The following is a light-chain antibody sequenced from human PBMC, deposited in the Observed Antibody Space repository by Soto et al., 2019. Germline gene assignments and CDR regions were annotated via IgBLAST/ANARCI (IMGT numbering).Light chain of an antibody. J-gene: IGLJ2*01. CDR1: SSNIGNNY. CDR2: DSN. V-gene: IGLV1-51*01. CDR3: GTWDNSLSAVV. Sequence: QSVLTQPPSVSAAPGQKVTISCSGSSSNIGNNYVSWYQQLPGTAPKLLIYDSNKRLSGIPDRFSGSKSGTSATLGITGLQTGDEADYYCGTWDNSLSAVVFGGGTKLTVL.